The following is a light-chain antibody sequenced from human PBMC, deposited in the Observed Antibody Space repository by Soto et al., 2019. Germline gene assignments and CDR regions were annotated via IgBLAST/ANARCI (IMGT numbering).Light chain of an antibody. CDR2: GAS. V-gene: IGKV3-15*01. CDR3: QQVDSWPRT. Sequence: EVVMTQSPATLSVSPGERATLSCGASQSVGNNLAWYKQKPGQAPRLLIHGASTRATDIPARFSGSGSGTEFTLTISSLQSEDFAVYYCQQVDSWPRTFVQGTRVEIK. CDR1: QSVGNN. J-gene: IGKJ1*01.